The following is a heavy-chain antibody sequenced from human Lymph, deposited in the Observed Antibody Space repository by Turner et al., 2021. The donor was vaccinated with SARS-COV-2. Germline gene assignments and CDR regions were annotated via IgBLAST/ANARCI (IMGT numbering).Heavy chain of an antibody. CDR3: ARDLGTYGMDV. V-gene: IGHV3-53*02. CDR1: RIIVSRTY. J-gene: IGHJ6*02. D-gene: IGHD6-13*01. CDR2: IYGGGTT. Sequence: EVQLVETGGGLIHRGGSLRLSCAAPRIIVSRTYMNWVGQAPGKGLEWVYVIYGGGTTYYADSVKGRFTISRDNSKNTLYLQMTSLRVEDTAVYYCARDLGTYGMDVWGQGTTVTVSS.